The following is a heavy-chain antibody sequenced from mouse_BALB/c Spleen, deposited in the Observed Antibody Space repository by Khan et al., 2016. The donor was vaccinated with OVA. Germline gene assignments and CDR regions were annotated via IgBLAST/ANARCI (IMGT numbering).Heavy chain of an antibody. CDR3: ARDGAYYRNDGWFAY. D-gene: IGHD2-14*01. Sequence: QVQLKESGAELARPGASVKMSCKASGYTFTSYTIRWIKQRPGQGLEWIGYINPSSGYTNYNQKFKDKATLTADKSSTTAYMQLSSLTSDDSAVYYCARDGAYYRNDGWFAYWGQGTLVTVSA. V-gene: IGHV1-4*01. CDR1: GYTFTSYT. J-gene: IGHJ3*01. CDR2: INPSSGYT.